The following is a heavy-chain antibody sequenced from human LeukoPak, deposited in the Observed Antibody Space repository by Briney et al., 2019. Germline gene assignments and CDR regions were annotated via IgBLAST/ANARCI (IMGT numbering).Heavy chain of an antibody. CDR2: ISAAGDT. V-gene: IGHV3-13*01. Sequence: PGGSLRLSCAASGFTFSSYDMHWVRQATGKGLEWVSAISAAGDTYYLDSVKGRFTISGENAKNSLYLQMNSLRAGDTAVYYCVALGDRIYWGQGTLVTVSS. D-gene: IGHD2-21*02. CDR1: GFTFSSYD. CDR3: VALGDRIY. J-gene: IGHJ4*02.